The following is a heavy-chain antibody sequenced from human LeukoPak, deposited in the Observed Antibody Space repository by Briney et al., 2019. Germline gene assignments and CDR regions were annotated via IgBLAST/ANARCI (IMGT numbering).Heavy chain of an antibody. J-gene: IGHJ6*02. Sequence: SETLSLTCTVSGGSISSSSYYWGWIRQPPGKGLEWIGSIYYSGSTYYNPSLKSRVTISVDTSKNQFSLKLSSVTAADTAVYYCARGDIVVVPAASPYYYGMDVWGQGTTVTVSS. V-gene: IGHV4-39*07. D-gene: IGHD2-2*01. CDR2: IYYSGST. CDR1: GGSISSSSYY. CDR3: ARGDIVVVPAASPYYYGMDV.